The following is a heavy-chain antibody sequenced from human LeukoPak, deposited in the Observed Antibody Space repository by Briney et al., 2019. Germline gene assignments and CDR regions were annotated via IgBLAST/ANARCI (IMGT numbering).Heavy chain of an antibody. D-gene: IGHD6-13*01. CDR1: GGSISSYY. Sequence: SETLSLTCTVSGGSISSYYWSWIRQPPGKGLEWIGYIYYSGSTNYNPSLKSRVTISVDPSKNQFSLKLSSVTAADTAVYYCASIAAAGTLNWFDPWGQGTLVTVSS. CDR3: ASIAAAGTLNWFDP. V-gene: IGHV4-59*08. CDR2: IYYSGST. J-gene: IGHJ5*02.